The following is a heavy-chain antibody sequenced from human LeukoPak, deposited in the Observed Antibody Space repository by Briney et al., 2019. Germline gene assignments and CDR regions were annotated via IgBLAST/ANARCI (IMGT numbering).Heavy chain of an antibody. Sequence: PSETLSLTCTVSGYSISSGYYWGWIRQPPGKGLEWIGSIYHSGSTYYNPSLKSRVTISVDTSKNQFSLKLSSVTAADTAVYYCARDQGRTGHFDYWGQGTLVTVSS. V-gene: IGHV4-38-2*02. CDR1: GYSISSGYY. CDR2: IYHSGST. D-gene: IGHD3-10*01. J-gene: IGHJ4*02. CDR3: ARDQGRTGHFDY.